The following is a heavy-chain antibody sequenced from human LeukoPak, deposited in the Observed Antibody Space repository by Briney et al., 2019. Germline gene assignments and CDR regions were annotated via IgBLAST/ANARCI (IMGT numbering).Heavy chain of an antibody. CDR1: GYTFTGYY. J-gene: IGHJ6*02. D-gene: IGHD3-9*01. Sequence: GASVKVSCKASGYTFTGYYMHWVRQAPGQGLEWMGWINPNSGGTNYAQKFQGRVTMTEDTSTDTAYMELSSLRSEDTAVYYCATPGLRYFDWHPDYYYGMDVWGQGTTVTVSS. V-gene: IGHV1-2*02. CDR2: INPNSGGT. CDR3: ATPGLRYFDWHPDYYYGMDV.